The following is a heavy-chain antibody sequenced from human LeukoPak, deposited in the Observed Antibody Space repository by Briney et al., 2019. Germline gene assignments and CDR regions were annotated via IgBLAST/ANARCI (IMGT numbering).Heavy chain of an antibody. CDR2: IYFSGTT. CDR1: GGSISSSSYH. J-gene: IGHJ4*02. Sequence: SETLSLTCTVSGGSISSSSYHWGWIRQPPGQGLEWIGSIYFSGTTFYNPSLKSRVTISVDTSKNQFSLKVSSVTAADTAVYYCATTYDYTSGGHDYWGQGTLVTVSS. CDR3: ATTYDYTSGGHDY. V-gene: IGHV4-39*01. D-gene: IGHD6-19*01.